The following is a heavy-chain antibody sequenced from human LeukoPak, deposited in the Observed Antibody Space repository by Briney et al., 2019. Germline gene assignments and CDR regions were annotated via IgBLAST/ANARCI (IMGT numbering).Heavy chain of an antibody. V-gene: IGHV3-9*01. CDR1: GFTFDDFA. CDR2: ISWNSGDI. J-gene: IGHJ4*02. D-gene: IGHD5-18*01. CDR3: AKLYGYSYGYIDF. Sequence: ALRLSCAASGFTFDDFALHWVRQASGKGLEWVSGISWNSGDIGYADSVKGRFTISRDNAKNSLYLQMNSLRAEDTALYYCAKLYGYSYGYIDFWGQGTLVTVSS.